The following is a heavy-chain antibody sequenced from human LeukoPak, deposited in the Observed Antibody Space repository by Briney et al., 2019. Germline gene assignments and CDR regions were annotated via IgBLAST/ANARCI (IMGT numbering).Heavy chain of an antibody. CDR1: GYTFTGPY. CDR2: INPNSGGT. Sequence: ASLKVSCKASGYTFTGPYIRWMRQAPGQGPEWMGWINPNSGGTKYAQKFQGRVTVTRDTSTSTAYMELSGLRTDDTATYYCARVEYCTKGVCINYDLWGQGTLVTVSS. CDR3: ARVEYCTKGVCINYDL. V-gene: IGHV1-2*02. D-gene: IGHD2-8*01. J-gene: IGHJ4*02.